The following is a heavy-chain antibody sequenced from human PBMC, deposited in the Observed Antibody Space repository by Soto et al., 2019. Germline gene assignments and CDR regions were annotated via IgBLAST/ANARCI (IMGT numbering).Heavy chain of an antibody. CDR3: AKEGSGSRYAFDV. D-gene: IGHD1-26*01. J-gene: IGHJ3*01. Sequence: QVQLVESGGGVVQPGTSLRLSCAASGFTFSSHGMHWVRQAPGKGLEWVAVVSNDGNTKYYEDSVKGRLTLSRDNSKNTLSLQMNSLTSEDTAVYYCAKEGSGSRYAFDVWGQGTMVTVSS. V-gene: IGHV3-30*18. CDR1: GFTFSSHG. CDR2: VSNDGNTK.